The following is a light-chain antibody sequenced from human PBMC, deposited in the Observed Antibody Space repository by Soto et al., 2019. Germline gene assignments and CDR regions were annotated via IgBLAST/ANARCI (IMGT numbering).Light chain of an antibody. J-gene: IGKJ4*01. CDR2: DAS. CDR3: QQCAHSPLT. Sequence: EIVLTQSPGTLSLSPGERATLSCRASQSVDNNYLAWFQQKPGQAPRLPIDDASSRATGIPDRFSGSGSGTDFTLTISRLEPEAFAVYYCQQCAHSPLTFGGGTKVEIK. V-gene: IGKV3-20*01. CDR1: QSVDNNY.